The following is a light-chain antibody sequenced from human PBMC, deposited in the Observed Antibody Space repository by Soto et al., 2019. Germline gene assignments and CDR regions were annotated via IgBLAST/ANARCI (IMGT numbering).Light chain of an antibody. CDR2: GAS. V-gene: IGKV3-15*01. J-gene: IGKJ1*01. CDR1: QSVSIT. Sequence: EIVMTQSPATLSVSPGERATLSCRASQSVSITLAWYQLKPGQAPRLLIYGASTRATGIPARFSGSGSGTEFTLTISSLQSVDFVVYSYQPYNSCPPTFGQGTNVEIK. CDR3: QPYNSCPPT.